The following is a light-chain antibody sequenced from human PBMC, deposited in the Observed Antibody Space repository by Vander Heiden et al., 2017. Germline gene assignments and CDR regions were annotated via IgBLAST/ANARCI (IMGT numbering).Light chain of an antibody. Sequence: QSVLPPPPSLSGVPGPRVTISCTGSSSNIGAGYDVHWYQQLPVTAPKLLIYGNSNRPSGVPDRFSGSKSGTSASLAITGLQAEDEADYYCQSYDSSLSGLVFGGGTKLTVL. CDR2: GNS. J-gene: IGLJ2*01. CDR1: SSNIGAGYD. V-gene: IGLV1-40*01. CDR3: QSYDSSLSGLV.